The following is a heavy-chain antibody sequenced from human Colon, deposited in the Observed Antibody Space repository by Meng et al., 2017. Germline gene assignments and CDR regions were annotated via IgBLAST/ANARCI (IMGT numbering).Heavy chain of an antibody. V-gene: IGHV1-46*01. CDR3: AREGAYYYDSSGYGDAFDI. D-gene: IGHD3-22*01. CDR1: GYTFTSSY. J-gene: IGHJ3*02. Sequence: ASVNVSCKASGYTFTSSYMHLVRQAPGHGLEWMGIINPSGGSTSYAQKFQGRVNMTGDTSTSTVYMELTSLRSEDTAMYYCAREGAYYYDSSGYGDAFDIWGQGTMVTVSS. CDR2: INPSGGST.